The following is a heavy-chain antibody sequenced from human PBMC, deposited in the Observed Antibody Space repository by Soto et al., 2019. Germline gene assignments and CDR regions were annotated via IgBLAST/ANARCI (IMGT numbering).Heavy chain of an antibody. CDR1: GGSISSGGYY. Sequence: SETLSLTCTVSGGSISSGGYYWSWIRQHPGKGLEWIGYIYYSGSTYYNPSLKSRVTISVDTSKNQFSLKLSSVTAADTAVYYCARDSGDWSYMGAGYFDYWGQGTLVTVSS. V-gene: IGHV4-31*03. CDR3: ARDSGDWSYMGAGYFDY. J-gene: IGHJ4*02. CDR2: IYYSGST. D-gene: IGHD3-9*01.